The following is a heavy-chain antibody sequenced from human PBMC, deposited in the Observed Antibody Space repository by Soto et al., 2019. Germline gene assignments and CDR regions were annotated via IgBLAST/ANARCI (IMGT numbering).Heavy chain of an antibody. CDR1: GYTFTSYA. CDR2: INAGNGNT. D-gene: IGHD2-15*01. J-gene: IGHJ5*02. CDR3: ARSPSGYCSGGSCYSNWFDP. Sequence: ASVKVSCKASGYTFTSYAMHWVRQAPGQRLEWMGWINAGNGNTKYSQKFQGRVTITRDTSASTAYMELSSLRSEDTAVYYYARSPSGYCSGGSCYSNWFDPWGQGTLVTVSS. V-gene: IGHV1-3*01.